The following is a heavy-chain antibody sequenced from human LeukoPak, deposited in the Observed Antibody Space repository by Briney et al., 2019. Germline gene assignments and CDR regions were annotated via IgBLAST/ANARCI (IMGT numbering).Heavy chain of an antibody. CDR2: INGDGSSI. Sequence: GGSLRLSCAASGFTFSNYSMHWARQAPGKGLVWVARINGDGSSINYADSVKGRFTISRDNAKNTLYLQMNSLRVEDTAVYYCARGRGPYGWFDPWGQGTLVTVSS. V-gene: IGHV3-74*01. CDR3: ARGRGPYGWFDP. CDR1: GFTFSNYS. J-gene: IGHJ5*02. D-gene: IGHD3-10*01.